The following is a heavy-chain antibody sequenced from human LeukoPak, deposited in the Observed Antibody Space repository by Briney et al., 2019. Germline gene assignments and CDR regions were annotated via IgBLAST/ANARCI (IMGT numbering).Heavy chain of an antibody. D-gene: IGHD6-13*01. V-gene: IGHV4-34*01. CDR1: GGSFSGYY. CDR2: INHSGST. J-gene: IGHJ4*02. Sequence: SETLSLTRAVYGGSFSGYYWSWIRQPPGKGLEWIGEINHSGSTNYNPSLKSRVTISVDTSKNQFSLKLSSVTAADTAVYYCAEEAAAGITYWGQGTLVTVSS. CDR3: AEEAAAGITY.